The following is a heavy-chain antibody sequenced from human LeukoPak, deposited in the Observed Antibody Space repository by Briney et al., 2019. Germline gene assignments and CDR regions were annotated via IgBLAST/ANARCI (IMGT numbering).Heavy chain of an antibody. CDR1: GFTFSTYP. J-gene: IGHJ4*02. Sequence: GGSLRLSCAASGFTFSTYPMTWVRQAPGKGLEWISHIRDSGITDYADSVKGRFTISRDNAKNSLYLQLSSLRAEDTAVYYCARDTSSGWYGSPNWGQGTLVTVSS. CDR3: ARDTSSGWYGSPN. CDR2: IRDSGIT. D-gene: IGHD6-19*01. V-gene: IGHV3-69-1*01.